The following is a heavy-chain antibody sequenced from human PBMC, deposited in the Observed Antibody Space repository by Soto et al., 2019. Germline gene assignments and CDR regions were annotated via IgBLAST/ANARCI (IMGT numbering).Heavy chain of an antibody. CDR3: ARVSRYCSGGSCYSVPYFDY. D-gene: IGHD2-15*01. V-gene: IGHV3-30-3*01. Sequence: QVQLVESGGGVVQPGRSLRLSCAASGFTFSSYAMHWVRQAPAKGLEWVAVISYDGSNKYYADSVKGRFTISRDNSKNTLYLQMNSLRAEDTAVYYCARVSRYCSGGSCYSVPYFDYWGQGTLVTVSS. J-gene: IGHJ4*02. CDR2: ISYDGSNK. CDR1: GFTFSSYA.